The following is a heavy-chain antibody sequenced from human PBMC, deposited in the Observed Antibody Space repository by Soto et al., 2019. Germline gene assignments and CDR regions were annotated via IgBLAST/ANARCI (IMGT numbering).Heavy chain of an antibody. CDR3: ARTGWGSGQNWFDP. J-gene: IGHJ5*02. V-gene: IGHV3-13*01. CDR2: IGTAGDT. CDR1: GFTFSSYD. D-gene: IGHD3-16*01. Sequence: GGSLRLSCAASGFTFSSYDMHWVRQATGKGLEWVSAIGTAGDTYYPGSVKGRFTISRENAKNSLYLQMNSLRAEDTAVYYCARTGWGSGQNWFDPWGQGTLVTVSS.